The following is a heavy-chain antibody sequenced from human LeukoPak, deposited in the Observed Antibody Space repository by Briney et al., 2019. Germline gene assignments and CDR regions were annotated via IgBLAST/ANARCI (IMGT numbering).Heavy chain of an antibody. D-gene: IGHD3-22*01. CDR1: GSSISSGYY. CDR3: ARTNGITMNYGMDV. V-gene: IGHV4-38-2*02. CDR2: IYHSGST. J-gene: IGHJ6*02. Sequence: SETLSLTCTVSGSSISSGYYWGWIRQPPGKGLEWIGSIYHSGSTYYNPSLKSRVTISVDTSRNQFSLKLSSVTAADTAVYYCARTNGITMNYGMDVWGQGTTITVSS.